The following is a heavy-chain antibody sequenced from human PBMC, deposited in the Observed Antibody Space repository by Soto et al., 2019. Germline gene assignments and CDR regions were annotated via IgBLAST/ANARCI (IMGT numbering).Heavy chain of an antibody. D-gene: IGHD1-1*01. CDR3: ARGSTGSTTHFYYDSMDV. J-gene: IGHJ6*02. CDR1: GYRFASYW. CDR2: IYPGDSDT. V-gene: IGHV5-51*01. Sequence: PGESLKISCKGSGYRFASYWIGWVRQMPGKGLEWMGIIYPGDSDTRYSPSFQGQVTISVDKSINTAYLQWSSLKASDTAMYFCARGSTGSTTHFYYDSMDVWGQGTTVTVSS.